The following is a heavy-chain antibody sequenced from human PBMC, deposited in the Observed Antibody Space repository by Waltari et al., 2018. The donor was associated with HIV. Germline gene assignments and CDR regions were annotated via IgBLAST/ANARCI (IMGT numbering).Heavy chain of an antibody. J-gene: IGHJ4*02. CDR3: ARGGFYGSGSKVN. V-gene: IGHV3-7*04. CDR1: GFTFSSYW. CDR2: IRQDGSVK. Sequence: EVQLVESGGGLVQPGGSLRLSCAASGFTFSSYWMSWVRQAPGKGLEWVANIRQDGSVKYYVDAVNGRCTMSRENAENSLYLQMNSLRAEDTAVYYCARGGFYGSGSKVNWGQGTLVTVSS. D-gene: IGHD3-10*01.